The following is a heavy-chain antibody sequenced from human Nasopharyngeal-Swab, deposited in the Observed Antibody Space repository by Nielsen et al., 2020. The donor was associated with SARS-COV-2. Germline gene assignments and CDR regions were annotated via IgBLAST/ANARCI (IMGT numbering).Heavy chain of an antibody. D-gene: IGHD5-12*01. CDR2: ISAYNGNT. V-gene: IGHV1-18*04. CDR1: GYTFTSYG. CDR3: ARAGPTGIVATTD. Sequence: ASVQISCNASGYTFTSYGISWVRQAPGQGLEWMGWISAYNGNTNYAQKLQGRVTMTTDTSTSTAYMELRSLRSDDTAVYYCARAGPTGIVATTDWGQGTLVTVSS. J-gene: IGHJ4*02.